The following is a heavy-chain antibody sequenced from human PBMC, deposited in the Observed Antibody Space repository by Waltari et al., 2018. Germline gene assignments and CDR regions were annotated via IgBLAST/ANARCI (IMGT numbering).Heavy chain of an antibody. V-gene: IGHV4-39*01. CDR1: GGSISSTAYY. CDR3: ARHGGGSYSYYFDY. D-gene: IGHD1-26*01. Sequence: QLQLQESGPGLVKPSETLSLTCTVSGGSISSTAYYWGWLSQPPGKGLEWIGSIYYSGSTYYNPSLKSRVTISVDTSKNQFSLKLSSVTAADTAVYFCARHGGGSYSYYFDYWGQGTLVTVSS. CDR2: IYYSGST. J-gene: IGHJ4*02.